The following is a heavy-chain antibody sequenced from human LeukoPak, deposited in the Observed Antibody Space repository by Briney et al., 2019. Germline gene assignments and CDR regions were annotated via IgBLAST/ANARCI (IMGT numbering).Heavy chain of an antibody. CDR1: GGSISSGGYS. V-gene: IGHV4-30-2*01. CDR2: IYHSGST. J-gene: IGHJ4*02. D-gene: IGHD1-26*01. CDR3: AREVGSGSYDYFDF. Sequence: SQTLSLTCAVSGGSISSGGYSWSWIRQPPGKGLEWIGYIYHSGSTYYNPSLKSRVTISVDRSKNQFFLKLSSVTAADTAVYYCAREVGSGSYDYFDFWGQGTLVTVSS.